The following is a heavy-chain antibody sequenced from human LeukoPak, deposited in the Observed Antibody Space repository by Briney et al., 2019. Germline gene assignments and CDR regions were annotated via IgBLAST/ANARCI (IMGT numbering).Heavy chain of an antibody. V-gene: IGHV3-49*03. CDR3: ARDERVVPEDY. CDR2: IRSKAYGGTT. J-gene: IGHJ4*02. Sequence: GGSLRLSCTASGFTFGDYAMSWFRQAPGKGLEWVGFIRSKAYGGTTEYAASVKGRFTISRDDSKSIAYLQMSSLKTEDTAVYYCARDERVVPEDYWGQGTLVTVSS. D-gene: IGHD3-3*01. CDR1: GFTFGDYA.